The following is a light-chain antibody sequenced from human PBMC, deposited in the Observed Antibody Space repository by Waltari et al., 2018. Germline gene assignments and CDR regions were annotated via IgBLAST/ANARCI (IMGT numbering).Light chain of an antibody. CDR3: QHYGSSLWT. Sequence: EIVLTQSPGTLSLSPGERATLSYRASQTVSSAKYVAWYQQKAGQAPRLLIYAASSRAAGIPDRFSGNGSGTDFTLTISRLEAEDFAVYYCQHYGSSLWTFGQGTQVEMK. CDR2: AAS. CDR1: QTVSSAKY. V-gene: IGKV3-20*01. J-gene: IGKJ1*01.